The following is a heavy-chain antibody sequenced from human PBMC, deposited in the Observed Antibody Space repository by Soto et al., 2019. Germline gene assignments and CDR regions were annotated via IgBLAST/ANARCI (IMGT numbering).Heavy chain of an antibody. D-gene: IGHD3-3*01. V-gene: IGHV3-21*01. CDR1: GFSFSRYS. CDR2: IHSSSRYI. CDR3: ARVGQNFWMREDAFDM. Sequence: DVQLVESGGGQVRPGGSLRLSCAASGFSFSRYSMHWVRQAPGKGLEWVSSIHSSSRYIYYAGSMKGRLTISRDNAKNSLCLQMSSLRAEDTAVYYCARVGQNFWMREDAFDMWGQGTMVTVSS. J-gene: IGHJ3*02.